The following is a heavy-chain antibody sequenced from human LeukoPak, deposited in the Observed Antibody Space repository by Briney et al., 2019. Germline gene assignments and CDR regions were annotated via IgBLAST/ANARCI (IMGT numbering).Heavy chain of an antibody. CDR1: GFTFSNYG. J-gene: IGHJ5*02. CDR2: IWHDGTNK. V-gene: IGHV3-33*01. D-gene: IGHD2/OR15-2a*01. Sequence: GGSLRLSCAASGFTFSNYGMHWVRQAPGKGLEWVALIWHDGTNKYYTDSVRGRFTISRENTQNTLYLQMNSLRVEDTALYYCAREGPCGNSQFDAWGQGTLVTVS. CDR3: AREGPCGNSQFDA.